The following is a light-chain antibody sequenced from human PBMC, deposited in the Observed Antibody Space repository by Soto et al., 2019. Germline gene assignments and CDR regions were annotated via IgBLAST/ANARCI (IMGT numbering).Light chain of an antibody. CDR1: QSLRSTY. CDR3: QHYGGSWE. J-gene: IGKJ1*01. CDR2: GAS. V-gene: IGKV3-20*01. Sequence: EIVLTQSPGTLSLSPGERATLSCRANQSLRSTYVAWYQQKPGQSPRLLIYGASTRATGIPDRFSGSGSGTDFSLTITRLEPADFAVYYCQHYGGSWEFGQGTKVEFK.